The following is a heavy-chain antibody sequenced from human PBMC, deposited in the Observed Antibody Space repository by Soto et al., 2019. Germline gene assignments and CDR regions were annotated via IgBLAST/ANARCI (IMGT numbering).Heavy chain of an antibody. J-gene: IGHJ6*02. V-gene: IGHV4-30-4*01. D-gene: IGHD5-18*01. CDR1: GGSISSGDYY. CDR2: IYYSGST. Sequence: QVQLQESGPGLVKPSQTLSLTCTVSGGSISSGDYYWSWIRQPPGKGLEWIGYIYYSGSTYYNPSLKRRVPISVDTSKNPFSLKLSSVTAADTAVYYCAREVGDTPVAPMDVWGQGTTVTVSS. CDR3: AREVGDTPVAPMDV.